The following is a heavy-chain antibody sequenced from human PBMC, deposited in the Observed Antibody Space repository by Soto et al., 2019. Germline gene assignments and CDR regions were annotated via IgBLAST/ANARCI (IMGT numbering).Heavy chain of an antibody. V-gene: IGHV3-23*01. CDR1: GFTFSSYA. Sequence: EVQLLESGGGLVQPGGSLRLSCAASGFTFSSYAMSWVRQAPGKGLEWVSAISGSGGSTYYADSVNGRFTISRDDSKNTLYLQMNSLRAEDTAVYYCAKASASGGYCSGGTCYSYYYYMDVWGKGTTVTVCS. D-gene: IGHD2-15*01. CDR2: ISGSGGST. J-gene: IGHJ6*03. CDR3: AKASASGGYCSGGTCYSYYYYMDV.